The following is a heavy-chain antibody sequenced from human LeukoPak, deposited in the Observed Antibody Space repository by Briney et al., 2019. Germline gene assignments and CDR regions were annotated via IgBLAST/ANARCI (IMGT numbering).Heavy chain of an antibody. Sequence: GGSLRLSCAASGFTFSAYWMTWVRQAPGKGLAWVANIIEGGDVKYYVDSVKGRFTISRDNTKNSVYLEMKSLRAVDTAVYYCARVGKNGWDFDHWGQGTLVTVSS. V-gene: IGHV3-7*01. D-gene: IGHD6-19*01. J-gene: IGHJ4*02. CDR2: IIEGGDVK. CDR1: GFTFSAYW. CDR3: ARVGKNGWDFDH.